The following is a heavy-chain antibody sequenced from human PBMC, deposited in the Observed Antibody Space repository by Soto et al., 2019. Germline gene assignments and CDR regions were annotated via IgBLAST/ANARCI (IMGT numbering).Heavy chain of an antibody. V-gene: IGHV3-7*05. CDR2: IKYDSSET. CDR1: GFTFNNYW. CDR3: AAWPRSSWFDF. D-gene: IGHD6-13*01. Sequence: EVQLVESGGALVQPGGSLRLSCLGSGFTFNNYWMGWVRQAPGKGLEWVANIKYDSSETSYMDSVEGRFTIFRDNARNLLFLQMNSLRVEDTAMYYCAAWPRSSWFDFWGQGTLVSVSA. J-gene: IGHJ4*02.